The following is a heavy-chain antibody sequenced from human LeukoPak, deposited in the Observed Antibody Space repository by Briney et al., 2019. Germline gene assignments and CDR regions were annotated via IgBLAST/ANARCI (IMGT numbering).Heavy chain of an antibody. Sequence: ASVKVSCKASGYTFTSYDINWVRQATGQGLEWMGWMNPNSGNTGYAQKFQGRVTMTRNTSISTAYMELSSLRSEDTAVYYCARASHYDILTGYYLGVGYYYYYGMDVWGQGTTVIVSS. CDR1: GYTFTSYD. CDR3: ARASHYDILTGYYLGVGYYYYYGMDV. D-gene: IGHD3-9*01. V-gene: IGHV1-8*01. J-gene: IGHJ6*02. CDR2: MNPNSGNT.